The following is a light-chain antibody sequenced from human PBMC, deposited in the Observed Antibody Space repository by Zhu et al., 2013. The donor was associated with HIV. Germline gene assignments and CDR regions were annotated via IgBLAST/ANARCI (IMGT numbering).Light chain of an antibody. J-gene: IGKJ3*01. V-gene: IGKV1D-13*01. CDR3: QHVNNNAA. CDR1: QGISSA. CDR2: AAS. Sequence: AIQLTQSPSSLSASVGDRVTITCRASQGISSALAWYQQKPGKAPKLLIYAASTRQSGVPSRFRASGSGTEFTLTISSLQPEDFASYYCQHVNNNAAFGPGTKV.